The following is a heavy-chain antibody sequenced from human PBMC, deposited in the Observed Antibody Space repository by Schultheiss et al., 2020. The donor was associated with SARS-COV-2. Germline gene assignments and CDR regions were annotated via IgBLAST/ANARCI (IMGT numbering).Heavy chain of an antibody. Sequence: GSLRLSCAASGFTFSSYGMHWVRQAPGKGLEWVAVISYDGSNKYYADSVKGRFTISRDNSKNTLYLQMNSLRAEDTAVYYCAREAAVTPALLDYWGQGTLVTVSS. CDR1: GFTFSSYG. D-gene: IGHD4-17*01. CDR2: ISYDGSNK. CDR3: AREAAVTPALLDY. J-gene: IGHJ4*02. V-gene: IGHV3-30*03.